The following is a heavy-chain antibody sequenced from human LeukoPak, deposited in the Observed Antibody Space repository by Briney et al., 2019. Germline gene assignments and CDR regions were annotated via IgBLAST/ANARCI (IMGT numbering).Heavy chain of an antibody. J-gene: IGHJ6*02. D-gene: IGHD2-2*01. CDR1: GYTFTGYY. Sequence: RASVKVSCKASGYTFTGYYMHWVRQAPGQGLEWMGWINPYSGDTNYAQKFQGRVTMTRDTSISTAYMEVSRLRSDDAAVFYCARVGGYCTTTSCSYGMDVWGQGSTVTVSS. V-gene: IGHV1-2*02. CDR2: INPYSGDT. CDR3: ARVGGYCTTTSCSYGMDV.